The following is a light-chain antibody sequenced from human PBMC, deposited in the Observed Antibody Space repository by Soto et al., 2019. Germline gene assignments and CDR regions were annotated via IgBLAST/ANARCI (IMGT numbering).Light chain of an antibody. CDR3: QPYNSYSGT. V-gene: IGKV1-5*01. Sequence: DIQMTQSPSTLSASVGDRVTITCRASQSISSWLAWYQQKPGKAPKLLIYDASSLESGVPSRFSSSGSGTEFNLHIRSLQPDDFATYYCQPYNSYSGTFGQGTKVEIK. J-gene: IGKJ1*01. CDR1: QSISSW. CDR2: DAS.